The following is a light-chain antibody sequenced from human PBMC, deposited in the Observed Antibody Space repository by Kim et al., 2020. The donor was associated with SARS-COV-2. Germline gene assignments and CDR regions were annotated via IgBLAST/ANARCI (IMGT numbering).Light chain of an antibody. Sequence: QSVLTQPSSVSAAPGQKVTISCSGSLSNIGSNPVSWYQQFPGTAPKLITYDNNKRPSGIPDRFSSSKSGTSATLGITGLRTGDEAHYYCATWDSSLSFGVFGGVTTVTV. J-gene: IGLJ3*02. CDR2: DNN. CDR3: ATWDSSLSFGV. CDR1: LSNIGSNP. V-gene: IGLV1-51*01.